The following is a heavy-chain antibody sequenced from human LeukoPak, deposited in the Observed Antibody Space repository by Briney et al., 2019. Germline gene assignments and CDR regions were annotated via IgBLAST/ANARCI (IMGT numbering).Heavy chain of an antibody. CDR2: ITNSGRV. CDR1: GFSFFSYA. Sequence: GGSLRLSCAASGFSFFSYAMAWVRQAPGKGLEWVADITNSGRVHYADSVKSRFTISRDDDKNTLHLQMNNLRVEDTAIYFCARQLTEHFYHWGQGTLVSVSS. V-gene: IGHV3-23*05. D-gene: IGHD1-1*01. CDR3: ARQLTEHFYH. J-gene: IGHJ1*01.